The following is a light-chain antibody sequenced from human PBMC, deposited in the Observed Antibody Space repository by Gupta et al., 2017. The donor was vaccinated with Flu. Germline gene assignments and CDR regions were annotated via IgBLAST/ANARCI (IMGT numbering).Light chain of an antibody. V-gene: IGKV4-1*01. CDR1: QSRLYRSDTKNY. J-gene: IGKJ2*01. Sequence: DLEMTQSPDSLAVSLGERATINCKSRQSRLYRSDTKNYLAWYQQKTGQPPKLLIYWASSRQDGVPDRFSGSRCGTDYSLTISSLQAEDEAVYFCQQHNSRLSYTFGQGTKVEI. CDR3: QQHNSRLSYT. CDR2: WAS.